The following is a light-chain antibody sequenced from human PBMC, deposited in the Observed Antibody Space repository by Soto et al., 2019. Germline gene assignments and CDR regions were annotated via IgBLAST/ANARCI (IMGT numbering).Light chain of an antibody. V-gene: IGKV1-27*01. CDR2: AAS. CDR1: QAITTY. J-gene: IGKJ4*01. Sequence: DIQMTPSPSSLSASVGDRVTITCRASQAITTYLAWYQQKSGKPPQLLIYAASTLHAGVPSRFSGGGSGTNFTLTISSLQPEDVATYYCQNYFSVPHTFGGGTKVEIK. CDR3: QNYFSVPHT.